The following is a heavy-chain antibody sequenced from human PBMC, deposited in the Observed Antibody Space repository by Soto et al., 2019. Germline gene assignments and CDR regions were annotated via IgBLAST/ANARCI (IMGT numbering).Heavy chain of an antibody. J-gene: IGHJ4*02. CDR3: ARGVTYYDLWSGYYSDPFDY. V-gene: IGHV1-69*01. Sequence: QVQLVQSGAEVKKPGSSVKVSCKVSGGTFSSYAVSWLRQAPGQGLEWMGGIIPIFGTANYAQQFPGRVMITAEEPTSTAYMELSGLCAKDPAVYYCARGVTYYDLWSGYYSDPFDYWGQGTLVTVSS. D-gene: IGHD3-3*01. CDR1: GGTFSSYA. CDR2: IIPIFGTA.